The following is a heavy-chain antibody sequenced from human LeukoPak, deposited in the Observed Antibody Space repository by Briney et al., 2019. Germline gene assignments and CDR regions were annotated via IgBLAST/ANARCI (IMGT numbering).Heavy chain of an antibody. V-gene: IGHV3-74*01. J-gene: IGHJ6*03. CDR2: INSDGSST. CDR1: GFTSSSYW. Sequence: GGSLRLSCAASGFTSSSYWMHWVRQAPGKGLVWVSRINSDGSSTSYADSVKGRFTISRDNAKNTLYLQMNSLRAEDTAVYYCARDGPLKDIVVVPAAVYSSSYYYYMDVWGKGTTVTVSS. D-gene: IGHD2-2*01. CDR3: ARDGPLKDIVVVPAAVYSSSYYYYMDV.